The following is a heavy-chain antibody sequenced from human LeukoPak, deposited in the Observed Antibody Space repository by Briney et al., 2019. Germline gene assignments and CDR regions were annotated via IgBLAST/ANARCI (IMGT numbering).Heavy chain of an antibody. D-gene: IGHD5-12*01. J-gene: IGHJ4*02. Sequence: PGGSPRLSCAASGFTFSSYAMSWVRQAPGKGLEWVSAIGGSGGSTYYADSVKGRFTISRDNSKNTLYLQMNSLRAEDTAVYYCARGGSGYAGLTIDYWGQGTLVTVSS. CDR3: ARGGSGYAGLTIDY. CDR2: IGGSGGST. V-gene: IGHV3-23*01. CDR1: GFTFSSYA.